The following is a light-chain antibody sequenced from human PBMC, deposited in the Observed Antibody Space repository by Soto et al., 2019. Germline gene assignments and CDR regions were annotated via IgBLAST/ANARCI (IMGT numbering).Light chain of an antibody. CDR2: NVS. Sequence: QSALTQPASVSGSPGQSITISCTGTSSDFGAYNYVSWYQQYPGKVPKLLIYNVSNRPSGVSNRFSGSKSGNTASLTISGLQAEYEADYFCTSYTSGSLYVFGTGTKVTVL. CDR3: TSYTSGSLYV. V-gene: IGLV2-14*01. J-gene: IGLJ1*01. CDR1: SSDFGAYNY.